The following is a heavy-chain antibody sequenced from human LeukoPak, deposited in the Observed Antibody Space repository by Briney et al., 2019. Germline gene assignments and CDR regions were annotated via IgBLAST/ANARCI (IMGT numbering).Heavy chain of an antibody. D-gene: IGHD2-2*01. CDR2: ISYDGSNK. CDR3: ARPRGCGSSRCNNFDY. CDR1: GFTFSSYA. J-gene: IGHJ4*02. Sequence: GGSLRLSCAASGFTFSSYAMHWVRQAPGKGLEWVAVISYDGSNKYYADSVKGRFTISRDNSKNTLYLQMNRLRAEDTAVYYCARPRGCGSSRCNNFDYWGQGTLVTVSS. V-gene: IGHV3-30*04.